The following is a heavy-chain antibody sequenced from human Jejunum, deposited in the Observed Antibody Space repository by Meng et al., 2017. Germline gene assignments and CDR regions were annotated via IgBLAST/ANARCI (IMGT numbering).Heavy chain of an antibody. CDR1: GYSIIRGYH. CDR3: ARSDNLGFDS. D-gene: IGHD3-16*01. V-gene: IGHV4-38-2*01. J-gene: IGHJ4*02. CDR2: VHHSGSP. Sequence: SETLSPTCAVSGYSIIRGYHWGWIRQAPGKGLEWIGHVHHSGSPYYNPSLRSRVTMLLDTSKNQFFLHLHSVTAAGTATYNCARSDNLGFDSGGQGALVTVSS.